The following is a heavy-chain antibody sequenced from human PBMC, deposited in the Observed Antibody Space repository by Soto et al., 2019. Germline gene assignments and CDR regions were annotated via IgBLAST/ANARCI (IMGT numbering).Heavy chain of an antibody. CDR2: IYTSGST. J-gene: IGHJ5*02. D-gene: IGHD6-13*01. V-gene: IGHV4-4*07. Sequence: PSETLSLTCTVSGGSISSYYWIWIRQPAGKGLEWIGRIYTSGSTNYNPSLKSRVTMSVDTSKNQSSLKLISVTAPDTAVYYCARDSGIAAAAWFDPGGQGTLVAVSS. CDR3: ARDSGIAAAAWFDP. CDR1: GGSISSYY.